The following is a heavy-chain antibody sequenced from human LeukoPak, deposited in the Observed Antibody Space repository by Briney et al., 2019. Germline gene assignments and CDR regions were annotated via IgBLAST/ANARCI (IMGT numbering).Heavy chain of an antibody. CDR2: IYYSGST. J-gene: IGHJ5*02. V-gene: IGHV4-31*03. Sequence: PSETLSLTCTVSGGSISSGGYYWSWIRQHPGKGLEWIGYIYYSGSTYYNPSLKSRVIISVDTSKNQFSLKLSSVTAADTAVYYCARCTYYDFWSGSYPSGFDPWGQGTLVTVSS. CDR3: ARCTYYDFWSGSYPSGFDP. D-gene: IGHD3-3*01. CDR1: GGSISSGGYY.